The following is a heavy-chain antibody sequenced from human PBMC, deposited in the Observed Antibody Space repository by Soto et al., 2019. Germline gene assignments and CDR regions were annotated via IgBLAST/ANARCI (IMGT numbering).Heavy chain of an antibody. CDR1: SGSISSSDYY. Sequence: PSETLSLTCSVSSGSISSSDYYWSLIRQPPGKGLEWIGYINYSGRTYYKPSLKSRVSISLDTSKNQFSLRLTSVTAADTAVYYCARGIWNDYGDYGYDYYYGMDVWGQGTTVTVSS. J-gene: IGHJ6*02. V-gene: IGHV4-30-4*01. CDR3: ARGIWNDYGDYGYDYYYGMDV. D-gene: IGHD4-17*01. CDR2: INYSGRT.